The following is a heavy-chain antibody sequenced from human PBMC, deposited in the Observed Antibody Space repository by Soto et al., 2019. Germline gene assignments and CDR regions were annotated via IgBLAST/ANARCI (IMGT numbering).Heavy chain of an antibody. Sequence: PSETLSLTXTVSGGSISSSSYYWGWIRQPPGKGLEWVGSIYYSGSTYYNPSLKSRVTISVDTSKSQFSLKLSSVTAADTAVYYCAGAWSGYYVFDYWGQGTLVTVSS. CDR2: IYYSGST. V-gene: IGHV4-39*01. D-gene: IGHD3-3*01. CDR1: GGSISSSSYY. J-gene: IGHJ4*02. CDR3: AGAWSGYYVFDY.